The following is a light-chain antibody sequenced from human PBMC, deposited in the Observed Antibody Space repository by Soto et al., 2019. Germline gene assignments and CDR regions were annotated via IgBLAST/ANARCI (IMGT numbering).Light chain of an antibody. CDR2: EVR. J-gene: IGLJ2*01. V-gene: IGLV2-14*01. Sequence: QSALTQPASVSGSPGQSITISCTGTSSDVGGYNYVSWYQQHPDKAPKLMIYEVRNRPSGVSNRFSGSKSGNTASLTISGLQTEDEADYYCSSYTSSNHVVFGGGTKLIVL. CDR3: SSYTSSNHVV. CDR1: SSDVGGYNY.